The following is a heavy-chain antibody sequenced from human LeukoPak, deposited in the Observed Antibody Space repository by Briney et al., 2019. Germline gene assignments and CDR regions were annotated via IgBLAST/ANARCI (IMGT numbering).Heavy chain of an antibody. J-gene: IGHJ4*02. V-gene: IGHV1-18*01. CDR3: ARVKRWLQGGGLDY. Sequence: ASVKVSCKASGYTFTSYGISWVRQAPGQGLEWIGWISAYNGNTNYAQKLQGRVTMTTDTSTSTAYMELRSLRSDDTAVYYCARVKRWLQGGGLDYWGQGTLVTVSS. CDR1: GYTFTSYG. CDR2: ISAYNGNT. D-gene: IGHD5-24*01.